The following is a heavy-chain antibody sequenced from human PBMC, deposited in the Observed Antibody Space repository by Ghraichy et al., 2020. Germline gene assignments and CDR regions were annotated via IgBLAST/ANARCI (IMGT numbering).Heavy chain of an antibody. CDR3: ARDPHGRNGCNDAFDV. CDR1: GFTFSNYW. V-gene: IGHV3-74*01. J-gene: IGHJ3*01. D-gene: IGHD3-22*01. Sequence: GSLRLSCAASGFTFSNYWIHWVRHGPGEGLVWVSRISSDGRSTSYADSVKGRFTISRDNAKNTLYLQMNSLRAEDTAVYYCARDPHGRNGCNDAFDVWGQGTMVTVAS. CDR2: ISSDGRST.